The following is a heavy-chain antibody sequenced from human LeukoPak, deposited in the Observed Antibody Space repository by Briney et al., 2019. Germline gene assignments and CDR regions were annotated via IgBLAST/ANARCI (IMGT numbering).Heavy chain of an antibody. CDR3: ARVRSSGWSYFDY. V-gene: IGHV3-74*01. J-gene: IGHJ4*02. CDR2: INSDGSST. CDR1: GFTFSSYW. D-gene: IGHD6-19*01. Sequence: GGSLRLSCAASGFTFSSYWMHWVRQAPGKGLVCVSRINSDGSSTSYADSVKGRFTIYRDNVKNTLYLQMNSLRAEDTAVYYCARVRSSGWSYFDYWGQGTLVTVSS.